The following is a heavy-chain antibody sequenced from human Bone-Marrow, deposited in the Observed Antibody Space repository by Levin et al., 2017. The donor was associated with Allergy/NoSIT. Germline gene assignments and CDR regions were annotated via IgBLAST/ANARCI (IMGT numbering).Heavy chain of an antibody. D-gene: IGHD4-17*01. J-gene: IGHJ4*02. CDR2: IYHSVTT. CDR3: AREGEYGDSYD. Sequence: PSETLSLTCSDSVGSIRSGGYYWNWIRQHPGKGLEWIGNIYHSVTTNYNPSFKSRVTISEDRSKNEVYLKLNSVTVADTAIYYCAREGEYGDSYDWGQGILVTVSS. V-gene: IGHV4-31*03. CDR1: VGSIRSGGYY.